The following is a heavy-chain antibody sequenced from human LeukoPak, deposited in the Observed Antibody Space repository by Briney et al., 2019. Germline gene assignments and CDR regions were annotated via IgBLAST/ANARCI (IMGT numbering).Heavy chain of an antibody. D-gene: IGHD2-2*01. CDR1: GFTFSIYW. Sequence: GGSLRLSCAASGFTFSIYWLTWVRQAPGKGLEWVANINQDGGEKYYVDSVKGRFTISRDNAKNSLYLQMNSLRAEDTAVYHCATGRSCTTCYLPDYWGQGTLVTVSS. CDR2: INQDGGEK. J-gene: IGHJ4*02. V-gene: IGHV3-7*01. CDR3: ATGRSCTTCYLPDY.